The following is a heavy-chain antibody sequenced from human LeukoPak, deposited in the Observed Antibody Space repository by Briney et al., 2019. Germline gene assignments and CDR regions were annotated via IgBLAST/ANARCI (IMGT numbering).Heavy chain of an antibody. CDR1: GFTFSSYW. CDR2: INTDGSST. J-gene: IGHJ4*02. D-gene: IGHD3-22*01. V-gene: IGHV3-74*01. CDR3: AKDSTYDSSGYYDY. Sequence: QPGGSLRLSCAVSGFTFSSYWMHWVRQDPGKGLVWVSRINTDGSSTSYADSVKGRFTISRDNSKNTLYLQMNSLRVEDTAIYFCAKDSTYDSSGYYDYWGQGTLVTVSS.